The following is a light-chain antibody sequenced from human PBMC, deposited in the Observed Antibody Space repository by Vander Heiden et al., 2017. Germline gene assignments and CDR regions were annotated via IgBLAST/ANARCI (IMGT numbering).Light chain of an antibody. CDR1: PSISSW. V-gene: IGKV1-5*03. CDR3: QQDNSYPWT. CDR2: KAS. Sequence: DIQMTQSPSTLSASVGDRVTITCRASPSISSWLAWYQQKPGKAPKLLIYKASSLESGVPSRFSGSGSGTEFTLTISSLQPDDFATYCCQQDNSYPWTFGQGTKVEI. J-gene: IGKJ1*01.